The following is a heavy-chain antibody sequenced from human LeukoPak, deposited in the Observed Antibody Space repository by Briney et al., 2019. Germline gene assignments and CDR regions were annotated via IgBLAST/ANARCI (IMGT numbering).Heavy chain of an antibody. CDR3: AKDGVYSGYDYGGRFYYMDV. Sequence: GGSLRLSCAASGFTFSSYGMHWVRQAPGKGLEWVAFMRYDGSNKYYADSVKGRFTISRDNSKNTLYLQMNSLRAEDTAVYYCAKDGVYSGYDYGGRFYYMDVWGKGTTVTVSS. V-gene: IGHV3-30*02. CDR1: GFTFSSYG. CDR2: MRYDGSNK. D-gene: IGHD5-12*01. J-gene: IGHJ6*03.